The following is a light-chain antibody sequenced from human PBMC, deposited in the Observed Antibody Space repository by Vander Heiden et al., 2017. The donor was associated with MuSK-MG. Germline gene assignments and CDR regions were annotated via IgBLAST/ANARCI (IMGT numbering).Light chain of an antibody. V-gene: IGKV1-39*01. Sequence: TITCRASQSISSYLNWYQQKPGKAPKLLIYAASSLQSGVPSRFSGSGSGTDFTLTISMLQPEDFATYYCQQRDSTPWTFGQGTKVEIK. CDR3: QQRDSTPWT. CDR1: QSISSY. J-gene: IGKJ1*01. CDR2: AAS.